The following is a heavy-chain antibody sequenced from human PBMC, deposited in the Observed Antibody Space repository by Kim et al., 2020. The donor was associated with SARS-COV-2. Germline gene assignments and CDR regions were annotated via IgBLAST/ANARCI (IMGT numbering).Heavy chain of an antibody. Sequence: SVKVSCKASVGTFSSYAISWVRQAPGQGLEWMGGIIPIFGTANYAQKFQGRVTITADESTSTAYMELSSLRSEDTAVYYCASFCSSTSCSPRNYFDYWGQGTLVTVSS. V-gene: IGHV1-69*13. CDR2: IIPIFGTA. D-gene: IGHD2-2*01. CDR3: ASFCSSTSCSPRNYFDY. CDR1: VGTFSSYA. J-gene: IGHJ4*02.